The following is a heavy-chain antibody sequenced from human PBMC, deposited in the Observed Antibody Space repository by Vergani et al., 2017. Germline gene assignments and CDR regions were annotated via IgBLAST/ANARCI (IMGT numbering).Heavy chain of an antibody. CDR3: TTARSTAMAKWYFDL. Sequence: EVQLVESGGGLVKPGGSLRLSCAASGFTFTNAWMSWVRQAPGKGLEWVGRIKSKTDGGTTDYAAPVKGRFTISRDDSKNTLYLQMSSLKTEDTAAYYCTTARSTAMAKWYFDLWGRGTLVTVSS. CDR2: IKSKTDGGTT. D-gene: IGHD5-18*01. J-gene: IGHJ2*01. CDR1: GFTFTNAW. V-gene: IGHV3-15*01.